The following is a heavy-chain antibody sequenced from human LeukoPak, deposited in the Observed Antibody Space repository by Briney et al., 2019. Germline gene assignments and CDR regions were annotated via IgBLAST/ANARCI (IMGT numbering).Heavy chain of an antibody. Sequence: PGGSLRLSCSVTGFTFSSYSMHRVRQAPGKGLEYVSAISSDGGLTYYADSVRGRFTISRDNSKNTLYLQMSSLRAEDTAVYYCVRVRYCSGGSCSEILFDYWGQGTLVTVSS. CDR3: VRVRYCSGGSCSEILFDY. CDR1: GFTFSSYS. CDR2: ISSDGGLT. D-gene: IGHD2-15*01. J-gene: IGHJ4*02. V-gene: IGHV3-64D*09.